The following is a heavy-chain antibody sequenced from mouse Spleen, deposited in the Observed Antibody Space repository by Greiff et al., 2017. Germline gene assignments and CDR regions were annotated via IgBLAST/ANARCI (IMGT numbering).Heavy chain of an antibody. CDR3: ARKTAFDY. J-gene: IGHJ2*01. CDR2: ISSGGSYT. V-gene: IGHV5-9-1*01. Sequence: DVKLVESGGGLVKPGGSLKLSCAASGFTFSSYAMSWVRQTPEKRLEWVATISSGGSYTYYPDSVKGRFTISRDNAKNTLYLQMSSLRSEDTAMYYCARKTAFDYWGQGTTLTVSS. D-gene: IGHD1-2*01. CDR1: GFTFSSYA.